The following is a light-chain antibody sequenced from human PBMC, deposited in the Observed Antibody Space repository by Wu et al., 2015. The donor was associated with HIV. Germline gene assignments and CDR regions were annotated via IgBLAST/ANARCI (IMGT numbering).Light chain of an antibody. Sequence: EILMTQSPATLSVSPGERATLSCRASQSVSSNLAWYQQNPGQAPRLLIYGASTWAAGTPARFRGSGSGTEFTLTISSLQSEDFAVYYCQQYNDWPLTFGGGTKVEIK. J-gene: IGKJ4*01. CDR1: QSVSSN. V-gene: IGKV3-15*01. CDR2: GAS. CDR3: QQYNDWPLT.